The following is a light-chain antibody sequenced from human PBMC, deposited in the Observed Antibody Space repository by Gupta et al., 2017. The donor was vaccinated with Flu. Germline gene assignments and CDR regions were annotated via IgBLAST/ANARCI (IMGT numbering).Light chain of an antibody. V-gene: IGKV4-1*01. CDR1: QSVLYSSNNKNY. Sequence: DIVMTQSTDSLPGSLGERATLNCKSSQSVLYSSNNKNYLAWYQQQPGQPPKLLIYLASTRQSGVPDRFSGSGSGTDFTLTISILQAEDVAVYYCQQYYNTPRTFGQGTKVEIK. J-gene: IGKJ1*01. CDR2: LAS. CDR3: QQYYNTPRT.